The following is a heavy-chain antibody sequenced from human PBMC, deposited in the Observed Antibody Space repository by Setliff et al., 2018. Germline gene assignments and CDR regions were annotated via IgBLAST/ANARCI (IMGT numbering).Heavy chain of an antibody. CDR3: SRLVRFCTRTSCQRLSGDDF. J-gene: IGHJ4*02. Sequence: PSVKVSCKASGYTFTDFGVTWVRQAPGQGLEWVGWISPYTGNTYYAPRFQGRITMTTDTSTTTAYMELSSLRPGDTAIYFCSRLVRFCTRTSCQRLSGDDFWGQGTLVTVSS. V-gene: IGHV1-18*01. CDR2: ISPYTGNT. CDR1: GYTFTDFG. D-gene: IGHD2-2*01.